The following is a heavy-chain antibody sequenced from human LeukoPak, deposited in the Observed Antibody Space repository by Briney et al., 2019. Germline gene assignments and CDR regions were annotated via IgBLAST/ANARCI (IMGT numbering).Heavy chain of an antibody. CDR1: GFTFSSYA. CDR3: AKDPSLSWKYSSGLDY. J-gene: IGHJ4*02. V-gene: IGHV3-23*01. D-gene: IGHD6-19*01. Sequence: GGSLRLSCAASGFTFSSYAMSWVRQAPGKGLEWVSAISGSGGSTYYADSVKGRFTISRDNSKNTLYLQMNSLRAEDTAVYYCAKDPSLSWKYSSGLDYWGQGTLVTVSS. CDR2: ISGSGGST.